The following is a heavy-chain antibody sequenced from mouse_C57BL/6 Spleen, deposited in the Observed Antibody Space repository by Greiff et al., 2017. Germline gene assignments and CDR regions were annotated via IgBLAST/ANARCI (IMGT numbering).Heavy chain of an antibody. CDR2: ISSGSSTI. Sequence: DVMLVESGGGLVKPGGSLKLSCAASGFTFSDYGMHWVRQAPEKGLEWVAYISSGSSTIYYADTVKGRFTISRDNATNTLFLQMTSLRSEDTAMYYCATYYYAMDYWGQGTSVTVSS. V-gene: IGHV5-17*01. CDR1: GFTFSDYG. J-gene: IGHJ4*01. CDR3: ATYYYAMDY.